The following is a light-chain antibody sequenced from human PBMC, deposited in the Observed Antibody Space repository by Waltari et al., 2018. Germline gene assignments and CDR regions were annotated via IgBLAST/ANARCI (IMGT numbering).Light chain of an antibody. J-gene: IGKJ1*01. Sequence: DIQMTQSPSTLSASVGDRVTITCRVSHNIEHWLAWYQQKPGMAPKLLMYEASKYLGSVPPRFSGSGSGTEFTLTIDSLQPDDFATYYCQQYYSFEGTFGQGTKVEIK. CDR2: EAS. V-gene: IGKV1-5*03. CDR1: HNIEHW. CDR3: QQYYSFEGT.